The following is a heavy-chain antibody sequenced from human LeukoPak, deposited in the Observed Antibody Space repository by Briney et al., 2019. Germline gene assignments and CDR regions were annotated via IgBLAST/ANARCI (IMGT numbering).Heavy chain of an antibody. CDR2: ISDDGSKK. CDR1: GFTFSSYG. CDR3: ANSRLYGDYGGGYYVDV. Sequence: PGGSLRLSCAASGFTFSSYGMHWVRQAPGKGLEWVAVISDDGSKKYYTDSVKGRFTISRDNSKNTLYLQMNSLRADDTAVYYCANSRLYGDYGGGYYVDVWGQGTTVTVSS. V-gene: IGHV3-30*18. J-gene: IGHJ6*03. D-gene: IGHD4-17*01.